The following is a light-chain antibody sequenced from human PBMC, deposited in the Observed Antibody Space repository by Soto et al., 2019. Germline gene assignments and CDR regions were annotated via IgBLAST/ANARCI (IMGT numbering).Light chain of an antibody. J-gene: IGKJ1*01. Sequence: MTRSPSTVSASVGDSVTLSFRSSQSVADNLAWFQQKPGQGPRLLIYGASTRATGIPARFSGSGSGPDFTLTISRLEPEDFAVYFCQHYGSSRTFGQGTKVDIK. V-gene: IGKV3-15*01. CDR3: QHYGSSRT. CDR2: GAS. CDR1: QSVADN.